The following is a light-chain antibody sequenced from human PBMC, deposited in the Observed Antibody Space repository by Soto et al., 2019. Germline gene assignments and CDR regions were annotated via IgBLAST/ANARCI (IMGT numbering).Light chain of an antibody. J-gene: IGLJ1*01. V-gene: IGLV2-8*02. CDR1: SSDVGGYNY. CDR3: SSYVGSNNFV. CDR2: EVS. Sequence: QSVLTQPPSATRSPGQSVTISCTGTSSDVGGYNYVSWYQQHPGKAPKLIIYEVSKRPSGVPDRFSGSKSGNTASLTVSGLQAEDEADYYCSSYVGSNNFVFGTGTKVTVL.